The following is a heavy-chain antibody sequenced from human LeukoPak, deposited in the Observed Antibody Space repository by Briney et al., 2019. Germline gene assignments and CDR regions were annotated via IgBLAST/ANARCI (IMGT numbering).Heavy chain of an antibody. D-gene: IGHD1-14*01. J-gene: IGHJ2*01. CDR1: GYTFTSYA. V-gene: IGHV7-4-1*02. Sequence: WASVKVSCKPSGYTFTSYAMNWVRQAPGQGLEWMGWINTNTRHPTYGKGFTGRFVFSLDTSVSTAYLQISSLKAEDSAVYYCAREPGMGPSNWYFDLWGRGTLVTVSS. CDR2: INTNTRHP. CDR3: AREPGMGPSNWYFDL.